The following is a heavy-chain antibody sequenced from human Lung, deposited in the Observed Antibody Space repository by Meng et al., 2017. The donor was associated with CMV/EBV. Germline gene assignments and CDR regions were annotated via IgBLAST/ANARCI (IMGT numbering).Heavy chain of an antibody. CDR3: ARGNDYYGLDV. CDR2: VYYSGAT. CDR1: GGSFSSYY. V-gene: IGHV4-59*01. Sequence: SETLSLXCTISGGSFSSYYCSWIRQSPGKGLEWIGYVYYSGATNYNPSFKSRIYIAIDTSKNQFSLELSSVTAADTAVYYCARGNDYYGLDVWGQGTSVTVSS. J-gene: IGHJ6*02. D-gene: IGHD1-1*01.